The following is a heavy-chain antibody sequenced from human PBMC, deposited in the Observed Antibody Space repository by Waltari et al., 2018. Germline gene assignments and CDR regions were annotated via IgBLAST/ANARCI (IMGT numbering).Heavy chain of an antibody. Sequence: ASVFTFSRYWMRWVRQSPGQGREWVANIKQEGSEKYYVDSVKGRFTISRDNAKNSLYLQMNSLRAEDTAVYYCASLRKQDYGDYSKKFMDVWGKGTTVTVSS. CDR1: VFTFSRYW. V-gene: IGHV3-7*01. J-gene: IGHJ6*04. CDR2: IKQEGSEK. D-gene: IGHD4-17*01. CDR3: ASLRKQDYGDYSKKFMDV.